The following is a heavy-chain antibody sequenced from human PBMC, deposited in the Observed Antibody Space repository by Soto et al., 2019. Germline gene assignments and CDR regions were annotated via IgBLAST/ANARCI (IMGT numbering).Heavy chain of an antibody. CDR3: AKDSNKYSSSLRGRYFDY. Sequence: LRLSCAASGFTFTSYVMSWVRQAPGKGLEWVAGISGGGSTAFYADSVKGRFTISRDNAKNTVVLQMDSLRAEDTAIYYCAKDSNKYSSSLRGRYFDYWGQGTLVTVSS. CDR1: GFTFTSYV. V-gene: IGHV3-23*01. D-gene: IGHD3-22*01. CDR2: ISGGGSTA. J-gene: IGHJ4*02.